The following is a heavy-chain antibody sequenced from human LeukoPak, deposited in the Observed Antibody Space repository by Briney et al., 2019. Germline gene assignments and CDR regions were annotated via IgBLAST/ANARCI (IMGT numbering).Heavy chain of an antibody. D-gene: IGHD6-13*01. CDR3: ASKFTARQLVPADYYHMDV. J-gene: IGHJ6*03. V-gene: IGHV1-69*05. CDR1: GVSFRDYT. CDR2: IIPISGTT. Sequence: ASVKVSCKASGVSFRDYTINWVRQAPGQGLEWMGAIIPISGTTNYAQRLQGRVTLTMDDSATTAFMEMSSLRSEDTAVYYCASKFTARQLVPADYYHMDVWGKGTTVFVSS.